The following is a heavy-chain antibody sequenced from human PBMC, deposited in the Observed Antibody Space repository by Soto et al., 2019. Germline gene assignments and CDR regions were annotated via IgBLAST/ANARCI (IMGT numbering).Heavy chain of an antibody. D-gene: IGHD1-26*01. Sequence: GASVKVSCKASGYTFTSYGISWVRQAPGQGLEWMGGIIPIFGTANYAQKFQGRVTITADESTSTAYMELSSLRSEDTAAYYCARRSGRFDYWSQGTLVTVSS. V-gene: IGHV1-69*13. CDR1: GYTFTSYG. CDR2: IIPIFGTA. J-gene: IGHJ4*02. CDR3: ARRSGRFDY.